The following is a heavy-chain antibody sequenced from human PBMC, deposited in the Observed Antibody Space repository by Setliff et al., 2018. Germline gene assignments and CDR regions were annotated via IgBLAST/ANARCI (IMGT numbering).Heavy chain of an antibody. CDR3: ARAGYELGQYNWFDP. V-gene: IGHV4-59*01. J-gene: IGHJ5*02. CDR2: IYYSGST. CDR1: GGSISSYY. Sequence: SETLSLTCTVSGGSISSYYWSWIRQPPGKGLEWIGYIYYSGSTNYNPSLKSRVTISVDTSKNQFSLKLSSVTAADTAVYYCARAGYELGQYNWFDPWGQGTLVTVSS. D-gene: IGHD2-2*01.